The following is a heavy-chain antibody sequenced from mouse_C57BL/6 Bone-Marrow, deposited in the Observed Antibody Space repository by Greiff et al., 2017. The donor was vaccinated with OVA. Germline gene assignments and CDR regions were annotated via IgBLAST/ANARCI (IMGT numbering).Heavy chain of an antibody. CDR3: ARWMDD. CDR1: GYTFTSYW. CDR2: IDPSDSYT. Sequence: QVQLQQPGAELVKPGASVKLSCKASGYTFTSYWMQWVKQRPGQGLEWIGEIDPSDSYTTYNQKFKGKATLTVDTSSSTAYMKLRSLTSEDSAVYYGARWMDDWGQGTAVSVSS. V-gene: IGHV1-50*01. J-gene: IGHJ4*01.